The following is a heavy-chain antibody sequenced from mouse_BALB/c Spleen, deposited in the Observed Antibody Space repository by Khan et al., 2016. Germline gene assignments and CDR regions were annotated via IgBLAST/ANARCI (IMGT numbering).Heavy chain of an antibody. J-gene: IGHJ3*01. Sequence: VQLQQSGAELVKPGASVKLSCTASGFNIKDTYMHWVKQRPEQGLEWIGRIDPANGNTKYDPKFQGKATITADTSSNTAYLQLSSLTSEDTAVYYCARPPYDYDGGFAYWGQGTLVTVSA. CDR2: IDPANGNT. D-gene: IGHD2-4*01. CDR1: GFNIKDTY. V-gene: IGHV14-3*02. CDR3: ARPPYDYDGGFAY.